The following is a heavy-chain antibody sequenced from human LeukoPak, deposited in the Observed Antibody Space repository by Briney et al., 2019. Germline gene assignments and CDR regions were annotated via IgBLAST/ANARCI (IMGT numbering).Heavy chain of an antibody. J-gene: IGHJ4*02. V-gene: IGHV5-51*01. CDR2: IYPGDSDT. Sequence: GESLKISCKGSGYSFTSYWIGWVRQMPGKGLEWMGIIYPGDSDTRYSPSFQGQVTISADKSISTAYLQWSSLKASDGAMYYCARLGHCSSTSCKGGGFDYWGQGTLVTVSS. CDR1: GYSFTSYW. D-gene: IGHD2-2*03. CDR3: ARLGHCSSTSCKGGGFDY.